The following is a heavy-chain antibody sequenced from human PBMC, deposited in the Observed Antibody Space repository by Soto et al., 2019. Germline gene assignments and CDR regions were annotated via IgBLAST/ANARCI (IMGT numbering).Heavy chain of an antibody. J-gene: IGHJ6*04. CDR2: ISSSSSYI. Sequence: PGGSLRLSCAASGFTFSSYSMNWVRQAPGKGLEWVSSISSSSSYIYYADSVKGRFTISRDNAKNSLYLQMNSLRAEDTAVYYCARSLTYYDFWSGPLGMDVWGKGTTVTVSS. V-gene: IGHV3-21*01. CDR1: GFTFSSYS. CDR3: ARSLTYYDFWSGPLGMDV. D-gene: IGHD3-3*01.